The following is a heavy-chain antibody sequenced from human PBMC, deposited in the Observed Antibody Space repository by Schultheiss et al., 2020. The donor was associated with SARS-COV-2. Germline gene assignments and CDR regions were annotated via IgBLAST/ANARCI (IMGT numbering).Heavy chain of an antibody. J-gene: IGHJ4*02. D-gene: IGHD2-15*01. CDR2: IYHSGST. CDR1: GYSISSGYY. Sequence: SQTLSLTCAVSGYSISSGYYWGWIRQPPGKGLEWIGSIYHSGSTYYNPSLKSRVTISVDTSKNQFSLKLSSVTAADTAVYYCARDVPRYCSGGSFYPGDYWGQGTLVTVSS. CDR3: ARDVPRYCSGGSFYPGDY. V-gene: IGHV4-38-2*02.